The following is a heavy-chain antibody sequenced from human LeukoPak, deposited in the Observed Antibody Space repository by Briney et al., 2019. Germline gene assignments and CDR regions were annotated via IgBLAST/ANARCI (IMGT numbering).Heavy chain of an antibody. CDR2: ISAYTGNT. J-gene: IGHJ6*03. V-gene: IGHV1-18*01. CDR1: GHTFTSYG. Sequence: ASVKVSCKASGHTFTSYGISWVRQAPGKGLEWMGWISAYTGNTNYAQKLQSRVTITTDTSTSTAYMDLRRLRSDNAAVYYCARGRGIAARRDYYYYMDVWGKGTTVTVSS. D-gene: IGHD6-6*01. CDR3: ARGRGIAARRDYYYYMDV.